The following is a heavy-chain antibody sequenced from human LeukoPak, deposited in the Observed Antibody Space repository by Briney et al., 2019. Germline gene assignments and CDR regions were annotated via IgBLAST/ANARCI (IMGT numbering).Heavy chain of an antibody. Sequence: ASVKVSCKASGYTFTGYYMHWVRQAPGQGLEWMGWINPNSGGTNYAQKFQGRVTMTRDTSISTAYMELSRLRSDDTAVYYCAREPAAASWFDPWGQGTLVTVSS. CDR3: AREPAAASWFDP. V-gene: IGHV1-2*02. J-gene: IGHJ5*02. CDR1: GYTFTGYY. D-gene: IGHD6-13*01. CDR2: INPNSGGT.